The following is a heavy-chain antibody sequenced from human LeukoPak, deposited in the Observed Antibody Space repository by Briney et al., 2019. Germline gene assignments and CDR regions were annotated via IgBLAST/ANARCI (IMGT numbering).Heavy chain of an antibody. D-gene: IGHD4-17*01. CDR2: ISSSGSTI. Sequence: GGSLRLSCAASGFTFSDCYMSWIRQAPGKGLEWVSYISSSGSTIYYADSVKGRFTISRDNAKNSLYLQMNSLRAEDTAVYYCARGPSDYGGYGPDDAFDIWGQGTMVTVSS. V-gene: IGHV3-11*01. CDR1: GFTFSDCY. CDR3: ARGPSDYGGYGPDDAFDI. J-gene: IGHJ3*02.